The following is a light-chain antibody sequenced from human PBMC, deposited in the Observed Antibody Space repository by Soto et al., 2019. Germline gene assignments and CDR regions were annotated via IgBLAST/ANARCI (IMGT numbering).Light chain of an antibody. CDR2: DAS. V-gene: IGKV1-5*01. J-gene: IGKJ1*01. Sequence: DIQMTQSPSTLSASVGDRFTVTFRSSVDITNYLAWYQQKAGKAPKLLIYDASTLYSGVPSRFSGSGSGTEFTLTISSLQPDDLATYYCQQYNNYFWAFGQGTKVDIK. CDR1: VDITNY. CDR3: QQYNNYFWA.